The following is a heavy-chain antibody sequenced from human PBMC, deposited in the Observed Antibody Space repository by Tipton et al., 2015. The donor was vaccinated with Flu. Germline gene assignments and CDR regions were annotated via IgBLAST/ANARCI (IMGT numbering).Heavy chain of an antibody. Sequence: SLRLSCAASGFTFSSYSMNWVRQAPGKGLEWVSSISSSSSYIYYADSVKGRFTISRDNAKNSLYLQMNSLRAEDTAVYYCARGYDSSGYYLGHPLGGAFDIWGQGTMVTVSS. CDR1: GFTFSSYS. CDR2: ISSSSSYI. J-gene: IGHJ3*02. D-gene: IGHD3-22*01. V-gene: IGHV3-21*01. CDR3: ARGYDSSGYYLGHPLGGAFDI.